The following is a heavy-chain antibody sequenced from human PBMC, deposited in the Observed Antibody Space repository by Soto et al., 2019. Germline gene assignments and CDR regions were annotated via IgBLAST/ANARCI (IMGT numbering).Heavy chain of an antibody. J-gene: IGHJ3*02. V-gene: IGHV3-30-3*01. CDR3: AREYYDYVWVSYPPRRDAFDI. CDR1: GFTFSSYA. Sequence: QVQLVESGGGVVQPGRSLRLSCAASGFTFSSYAMHWVRQAPGKGLEWVAVISYDGSNKYYADSVKGRFTISRDNSKNTLYLQMNSLRAEDTAVYYCAREYYDYVWVSYPPRRDAFDIWGQGTMVTVSS. CDR2: ISYDGSNK. D-gene: IGHD3-16*02.